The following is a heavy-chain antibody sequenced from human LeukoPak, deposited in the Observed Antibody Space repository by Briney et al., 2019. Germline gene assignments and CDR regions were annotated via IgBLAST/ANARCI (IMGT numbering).Heavy chain of an antibody. CDR2: IFPIFGTV. J-gene: IGHJ6*03. CDR3: ARDTGRNTGLSSGSYYYYYYMDV. D-gene: IGHD1-26*01. Sequence: SVKVSCKASGGNYSDYVISWVRQAPGQGLEWMGRIFPIFGTVNYAQKFQGRVTIIMDESTTTVYMELSSLRSEDTAVYYCARDTGRNTGLSSGSYYYYYYMDVWGKGTTVTVSS. CDR1: GGNYSDYV. V-gene: IGHV1-69*05.